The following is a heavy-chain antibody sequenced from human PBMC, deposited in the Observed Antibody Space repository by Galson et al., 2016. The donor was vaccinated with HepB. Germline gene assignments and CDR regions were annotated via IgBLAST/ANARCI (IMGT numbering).Heavy chain of an antibody. Sequence: SLRLSCAASGFTSDEYAMHWVRQAPGKGLEWVSGISWNSGTVGYADSVKGRFTISRDNAKNSLYLLMNRLRVEDTAFYYCAKGLRGSSGYYPYFFDCWGQGTLVTVSS. D-gene: IGHD5-12*01. CDR2: ISWNSGTV. J-gene: IGHJ4*02. CDR1: GFTSDEYA. CDR3: AKGLRGSSGYYPYFFDC. V-gene: IGHV3-9*02.